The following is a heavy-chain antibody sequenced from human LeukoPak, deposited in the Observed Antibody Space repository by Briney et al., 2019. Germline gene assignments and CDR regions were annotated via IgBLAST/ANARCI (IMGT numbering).Heavy chain of an antibody. CDR3: AREGIPRYYFDY. CDR2: ISYDGSNK. CDR1: GFTFSSYA. D-gene: IGHD3-10*01. J-gene: IGHJ4*02. V-gene: IGHV3-30-3*01. Sequence: PGRSLRLSCAASGFTFSSYAMHWVRQAPGKGLEWVAVISYDGSNKYYADSVKGRSTISRDNSKNTLYLQMNSLRAEDTAVYYCAREGIPRYYFDYWGQGTLVTVSS.